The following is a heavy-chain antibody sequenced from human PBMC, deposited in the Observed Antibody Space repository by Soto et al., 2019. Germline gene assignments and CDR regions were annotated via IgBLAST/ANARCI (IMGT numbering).Heavy chain of an antibody. Sequence: ASVKVSCKASGYTFTSYGISWVRQAPGQGLEWMGWISAYNGNTNYAQKLQGRVTMTTDTSTSTAYRELRSLRSDDTAVYYCARDSDCSGGSCYSSPLDYYYYGMDVWGKGTTVTVSS. CDR3: ARDSDCSGGSCYSSPLDYYYYGMDV. D-gene: IGHD2-15*01. J-gene: IGHJ6*04. CDR2: ISAYNGNT. CDR1: GYTFTSYG. V-gene: IGHV1-18*04.